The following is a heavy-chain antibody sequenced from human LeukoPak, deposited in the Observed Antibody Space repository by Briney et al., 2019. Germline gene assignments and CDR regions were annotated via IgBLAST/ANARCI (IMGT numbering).Heavy chain of an antibody. V-gene: IGHV4-59*08. J-gene: IGHJ3*02. D-gene: IGHD3-22*01. CDR1: GGSISSYY. Sequence: SETLSLTCTVSGGSISSYYWSWIRQPPGRGLEWIGYIYYSGSTNYNPSLKSRVTISVDTSKNQFSLKLSSVTAADTAVYYCARGYYYDSSGYYVSAFDIWGQGTMVTVSS. CDR2: IYYSGST. CDR3: ARGYYYDSSGYYVSAFDI.